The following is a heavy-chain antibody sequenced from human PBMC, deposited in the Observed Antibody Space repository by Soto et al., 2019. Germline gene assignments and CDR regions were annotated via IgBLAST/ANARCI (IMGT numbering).Heavy chain of an antibody. V-gene: IGHV3-21*01. CDR3: ARDPVPKDYYYMDV. J-gene: IGHJ6*03. D-gene: IGHD2-2*01. Sequence: GGSLRLSCAASGFTFSTYSMNWVRQAPGKGLEWVSSIRSSSGYIYYADSVQGRFTASRDNAKNSLYLQMNSLRAEDTAVYYCARDPVPKDYYYMDVWGKGTTVTVSS. CDR2: IRSSSGYI. CDR1: GFTFSTYS.